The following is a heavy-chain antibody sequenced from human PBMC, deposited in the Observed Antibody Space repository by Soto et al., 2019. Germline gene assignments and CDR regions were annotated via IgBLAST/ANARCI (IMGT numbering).Heavy chain of an antibody. V-gene: IGHV3-23*01. J-gene: IGHJ4*02. Sequence: GASLRLSCAASGFSFGVSAMSWVRQAPGKGLEWVSGIRSYDGDTYYADPVKGRFTISRDISKSTLYLQMNSLRAEDTAVYYCAKDSRFMSTEVLFDYPGQGTLVTGSS. CDR1: GFSFGVSA. CDR3: AKDSRFMSTEVLFDY. D-gene: IGHD6-13*01. CDR2: IRSYDGDT.